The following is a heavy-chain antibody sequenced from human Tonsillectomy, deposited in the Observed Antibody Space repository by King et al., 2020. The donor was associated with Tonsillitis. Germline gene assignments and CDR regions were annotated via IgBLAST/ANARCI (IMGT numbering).Heavy chain of an antibody. CDR3: AGSYSGSWYDY. V-gene: IGHV4-59*01. D-gene: IGHD6-13*01. Sequence: QLQESGPGLVQPSEPLSLTCTVSGGSISSYYWSWIRQPPGKGLECIGYIHKSGGTNYNPSLKSRVTISVDTSKNQFSLKLNSVTAADTAVYYCAGSYSGSWYDYWGQGTLVTVSS. CDR2: IHKSGGT. J-gene: IGHJ4*02. CDR1: GGSISSYY.